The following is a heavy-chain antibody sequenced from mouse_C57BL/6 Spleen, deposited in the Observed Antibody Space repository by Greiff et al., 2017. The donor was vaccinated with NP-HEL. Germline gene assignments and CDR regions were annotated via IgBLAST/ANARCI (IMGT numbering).Heavy chain of an antibody. D-gene: IGHD1-1*01. CDR1: GFNIKDYY. CDR2: IDPEDGEP. Sequence: EVQLQQSGAELVKPGASVKLSCTASGFNIKDYYMHWVKQRTEQGLEWIGRIDPEDGEPKYAPKFPGKATITADTSSNTAYLQLSSLTSEDTAVYYCARFITTVVADCDVWGTGTTVTVSS. J-gene: IGHJ1*03. V-gene: IGHV14-2*01. CDR3: ARFITTVVADCDV.